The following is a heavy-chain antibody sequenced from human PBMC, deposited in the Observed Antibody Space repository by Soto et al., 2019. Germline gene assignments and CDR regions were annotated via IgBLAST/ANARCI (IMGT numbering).Heavy chain of an antibody. J-gene: IGHJ6*02. D-gene: IGHD5-18*01. CDR1: GDSVSSNSAA. V-gene: IGHV6-1*01. CDR2: TYYRSKWYN. CDR3: ARLSGNTAMITLLDYYYHYGMDV. Sequence: SQTLSLTCAISGDSVSSNSAAWNWIRQSPSRGLEWLGRTYYRSKWYNDYAVSVKSRITINPDTSKNQFSLQLNSVTPEDTAVYYCARLSGNTAMITLLDYYYHYGMDVWGQGTTVTVSS.